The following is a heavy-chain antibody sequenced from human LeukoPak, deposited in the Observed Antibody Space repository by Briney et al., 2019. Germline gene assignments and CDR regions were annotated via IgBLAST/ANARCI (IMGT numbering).Heavy chain of an antibody. Sequence: GASVKVSCKASGGTFSSYAISWVRQAPGQGLEWMGGIIPIFGTANYAQKFQGRVTITADESTSTAYMELSSLRSEDTAVYYGARARHRGAIFGVVAEFDYWGQGTLVTVSS. V-gene: IGHV1-69*13. CDR1: GGTFSSYA. CDR3: ARARHRGAIFGVVAEFDY. J-gene: IGHJ4*02. CDR2: IIPIFGTA. D-gene: IGHD3-3*01.